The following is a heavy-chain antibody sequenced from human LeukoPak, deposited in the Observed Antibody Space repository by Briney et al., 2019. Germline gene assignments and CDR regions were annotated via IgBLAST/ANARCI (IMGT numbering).Heavy chain of an antibody. CDR2: IYYSGSP. CDR3: ARHPQEDSSSFDY. Sequence: SETLSLTCTVSGGSIRSSSYYWGWIRQPPGKGLEWIGSIYYSGSPYYNPSLKSRVTISIDTSKKEVFLMLTSVTAADTAVYFCARHPQEDSSSFDYWGQGTLVTVSS. CDR1: GGSIRSSSYY. D-gene: IGHD3-22*01. V-gene: IGHV4-39*01. J-gene: IGHJ4*02.